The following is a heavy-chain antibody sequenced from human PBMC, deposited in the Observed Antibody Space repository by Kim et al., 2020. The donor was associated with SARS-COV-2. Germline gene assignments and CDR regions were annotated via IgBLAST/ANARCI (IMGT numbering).Heavy chain of an antibody. V-gene: IGHV1-69*01. J-gene: IGHJ5*02. D-gene: IGHD3-10*01. CDR2: FNTS. CDR3: ARDLAGRGT. Sequence: FNTSKYAQKFQGRVTITADESTSTAYMELSSLKSEDTAVYYCARDLAGRGTWGQGTLVTVSS.